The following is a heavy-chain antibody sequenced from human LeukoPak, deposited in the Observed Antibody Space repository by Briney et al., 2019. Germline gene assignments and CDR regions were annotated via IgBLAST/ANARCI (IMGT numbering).Heavy chain of an antibody. V-gene: IGHV4-30-2*01. CDR3: ARGWDSRGYYFDY. CDR2: IYHSGST. Sequence: SETLSLTCTASGGSISSGGYYWSWIRQPPGKGLEWIGYIYHSGSTYYNPSLKSRVTISGDMSKNQFSLNLSSVTAADTAVYYCARGWDSRGYYFDYWGQGTLVTVSS. J-gene: IGHJ4*02. D-gene: IGHD3-22*01. CDR1: GGSISSGGYY.